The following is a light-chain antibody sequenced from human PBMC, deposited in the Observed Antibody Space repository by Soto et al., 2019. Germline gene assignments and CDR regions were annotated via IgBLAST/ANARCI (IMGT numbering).Light chain of an antibody. CDR2: GAS. V-gene: IGKV3-20*01. J-gene: IGKJ3*01. Sequence: EIVLTQSPGTLSLTQGERATLSCRASQSVSSSYLAWYQQKPGQAPRLLIYGASSRATGIPDRFSGSGSGTDFTLTISRLEPDDFAMYYCQQYGSSPGVTFGPGTKVDIK. CDR1: QSVSSSY. CDR3: QQYGSSPGVT.